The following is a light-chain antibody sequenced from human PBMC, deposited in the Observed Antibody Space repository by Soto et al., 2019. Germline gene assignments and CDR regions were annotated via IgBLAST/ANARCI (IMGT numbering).Light chain of an antibody. CDR1: SSDVGSYNH. CDR2: EVS. J-gene: IGLJ3*02. Sequence: QSVLTQPASVSGSPGQSITISCTGTSSDVGSYNHVSWYQQHPGKAPKLMIYEVSKRPSGVSNRFSGSKSGNTASLTISGLQAEDEADYYCCSYAGSSTWVFGGGTKVTVL. CDR3: CSYAGSSTWV. V-gene: IGLV2-23*02.